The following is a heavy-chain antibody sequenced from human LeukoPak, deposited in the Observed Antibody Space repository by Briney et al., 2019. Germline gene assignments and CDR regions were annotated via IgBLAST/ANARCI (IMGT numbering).Heavy chain of an antibody. J-gene: IGHJ6*03. V-gene: IGHV3-23*01. Sequence: GGSLRLSCAASGFTFSGYAMSWVRQAPGKGLGWVSAISGSGGSTYYADSVKGRFTISRDNSKNTLYLQMNSLRAEDTAVYYCAKCGRGYCSSTSCSISHHPYYYYYMDVWGKGTTVTVSS. CDR3: AKCGRGYCSSTSCSISHHPYYYYYMDV. D-gene: IGHD2-2*01. CDR2: ISGSGGST. CDR1: GFTFSGYA.